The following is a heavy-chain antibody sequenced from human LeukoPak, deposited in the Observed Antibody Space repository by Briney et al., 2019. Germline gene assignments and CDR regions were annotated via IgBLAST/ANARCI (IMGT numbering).Heavy chain of an antibody. J-gene: IGHJ5*02. D-gene: IGHD3-22*01. Sequence: SETLSLTCTVSGGSISSSSYYWGWVRQPPGEGLEWIGSIYYSGSTYYNPSLKSRVTISVDTSENQFSLKLSSVTAADTAVYYCASHYYDSSGYYYLWGQGTLVTVSS. CDR1: GGSISSSSYY. V-gene: IGHV4-39*01. CDR3: ASHYYDSSGYYYL. CDR2: IYYSGST.